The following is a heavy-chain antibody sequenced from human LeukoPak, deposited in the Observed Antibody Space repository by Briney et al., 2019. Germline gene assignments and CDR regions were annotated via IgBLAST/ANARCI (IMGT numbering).Heavy chain of an antibody. Sequence: SETLSLTCTVSGGSVSNSLYYWSWIRQPPGKGLEWIVYIYYNGDTNYNPSLKSRVIISIDTSSNQFSLRLNSMTAADTAVYYCARVLRAASWRSYDYWGQGSLVTVSS. D-gene: IGHD5-18*01. V-gene: IGHV4-61*01. CDR3: ARVLRAASWRSYDY. CDR1: GGSVSNSLYY. CDR2: IYYNGDT. J-gene: IGHJ4*02.